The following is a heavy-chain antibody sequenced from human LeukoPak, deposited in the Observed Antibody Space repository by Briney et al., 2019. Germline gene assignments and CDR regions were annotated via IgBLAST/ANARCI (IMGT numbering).Heavy chain of an antibody. J-gene: IGHJ5*02. D-gene: IGHD4-17*01. CDR1: GYSISSGYY. Sequence: SETLSLTCTVSGYSISSGYYWGWIRQPPGNGLEWTGSIYHSGSTYYNPSLKSRVTISVDTSKNQFSLKLSSVTAADTAVYYCAREGVTTTRDWFDPWGQGTLVTVSS. CDR3: AREGVTTTRDWFDP. V-gene: IGHV4-38-2*02. CDR2: IYHSGST.